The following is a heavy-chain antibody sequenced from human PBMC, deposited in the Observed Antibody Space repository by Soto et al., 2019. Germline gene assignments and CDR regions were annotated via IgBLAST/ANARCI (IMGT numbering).Heavy chain of an antibody. Sequence: ASVKVSCKVSGYTLTELSMHWVRQAPGKGLEWMGGFDPEDGETIYAQKFQGRVTMTEDTSTDTAYMELSSLRSEDTAVYYCATGAQLELLGGYYYYYYMDVWGKGTTVTVSS. CDR2: FDPEDGET. V-gene: IGHV1-24*01. D-gene: IGHD1-7*01. CDR1: GYTLTELS. J-gene: IGHJ6*03. CDR3: ATGAQLELLGGYYYYYYMDV.